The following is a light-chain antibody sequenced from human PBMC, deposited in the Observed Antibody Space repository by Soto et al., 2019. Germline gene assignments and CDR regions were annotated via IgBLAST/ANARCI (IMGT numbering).Light chain of an antibody. Sequence: QSVLTQPPSVSGSPGQSVTISCTGTSTDFVSYNRVSWYQQPPGTAPKLIICEASNRPSGVPDRFSGSKSGNTASLTISGLQAADEADYYCSLYTSENTYVFGTGTKVTVL. CDR1: STDFVSYNR. CDR2: EAS. CDR3: SLYTSENTYV. J-gene: IGLJ1*01. V-gene: IGLV2-18*01.